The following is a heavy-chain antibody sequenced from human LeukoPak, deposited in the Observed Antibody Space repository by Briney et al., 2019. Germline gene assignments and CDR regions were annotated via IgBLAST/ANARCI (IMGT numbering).Heavy chain of an antibody. CDR3: ARDRLTSGSYFFDY. CDR2: ISGRSSTI. J-gene: IGHJ4*02. D-gene: IGHD1-26*01. V-gene: IGHV3-48*01. Sequence: SGGSLRLSCAAPAFTFSDYSMNWVRQAPGKGLEWISYISGRSSTIYYADSVRGRFTISRDNAKNSMYLQMNSLRAEDTAVYYCARDRLTSGSYFFDYWGQGTLVTVSS. CDR1: AFTFSDYS.